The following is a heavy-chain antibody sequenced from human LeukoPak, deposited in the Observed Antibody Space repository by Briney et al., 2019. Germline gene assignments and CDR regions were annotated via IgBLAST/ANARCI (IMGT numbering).Heavy chain of an antibody. Sequence: SETLSLTCAVYGGSFSGYYWSWIRQPPGKGLEWIGEINHSGSTYYNPSLKSRVTIAVETSKNQFSLKLSSVTAADTAVYYCARGSGSYYYWGQGTLVTVSS. CDR2: INHSGST. D-gene: IGHD1-26*01. CDR3: ARGSGSYYY. CDR1: GGSFSGYY. J-gene: IGHJ4*02. V-gene: IGHV4-34*01.